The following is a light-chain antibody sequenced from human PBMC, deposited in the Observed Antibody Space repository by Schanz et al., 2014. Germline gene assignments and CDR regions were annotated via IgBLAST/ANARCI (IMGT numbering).Light chain of an antibody. Sequence: QSVLTQPASVSGSPGQSITISCTGTASDVGGYNYVSWYQQYPGKAPKLLIYDVSHRPSGVSNRFSGSKSGNTASLTISGLQAEDEADYYCQSYDNSLSGSGVFGGGTKLTV. CDR2: DVS. CDR3: QSYDNSLSGSGV. V-gene: IGLV2-14*01. CDR1: ASDVGGYNY. J-gene: IGLJ3*02.